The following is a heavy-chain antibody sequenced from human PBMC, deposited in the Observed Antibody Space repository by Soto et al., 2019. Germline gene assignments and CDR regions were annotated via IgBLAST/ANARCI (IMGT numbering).Heavy chain of an antibody. V-gene: IGHV4-59*01. CDR1: GGSISTYY. J-gene: IGHJ5*02. Sequence: SETLSLTCTVSGGSISTYYWSWIRQPPGKGLEWIGYIYYTGSTNYNPSLKSRVTISADTSKNQFSLKLSSVTAADTAVYYCARASGCSGDSCAFDPWGQGTLVTVSS. CDR2: IYYTGST. CDR3: ARASGCSGDSCAFDP. D-gene: IGHD2-15*01.